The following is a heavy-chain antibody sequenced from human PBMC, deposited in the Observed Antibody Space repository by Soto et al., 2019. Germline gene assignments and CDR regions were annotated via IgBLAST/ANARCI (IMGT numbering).Heavy chain of an antibody. V-gene: IGHV3-48*01. CDR2: ISSSSSTI. CDR3: ARAALYNWNDGSWFDP. D-gene: IGHD1-1*01. Sequence: EVQLVESGGGLVQPGGSLRLSCAASGFTFSSYSMNWVRQAPGKGLEWVSYISSSSSTIYYADSVKGRFTISRDNAKNSLYLQMNSLRAEDTAVYYCARAALYNWNDGSWFDPWGQGTLVTVSS. CDR1: GFTFSSYS. J-gene: IGHJ5*02.